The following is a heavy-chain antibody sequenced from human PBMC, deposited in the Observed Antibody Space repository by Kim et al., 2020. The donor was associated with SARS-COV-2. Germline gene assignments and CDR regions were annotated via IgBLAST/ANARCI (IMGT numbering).Heavy chain of an antibody. V-gene: IGHV3-48*02. J-gene: IGHJ4*02. D-gene: IGHD3-10*01. CDR3: VRDRRAYYYGSGSSLGEYDY. CDR2: ISSSSSTI. CDR1: GFTFSSYS. Sequence: GGSLRLSCAASGFTFSSYSMNWVRQAPGKGLEWVSYISSSSSTIYYADSVKGRFTISRDNAKNSLYLQMNSLRDEDTAVFYCVRDRRAYYYGSGSSLGEYDYWGQGTLVTVSS.